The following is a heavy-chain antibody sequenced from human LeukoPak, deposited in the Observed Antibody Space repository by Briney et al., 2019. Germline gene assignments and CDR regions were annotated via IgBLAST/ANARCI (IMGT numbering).Heavy chain of an antibody. D-gene: IGHD3-22*01. Sequence: GGSLRLSCAASGFTFSSYWMSWVRQAPGKGLEWVSGISGSGGITYYAESVKGRFTISRDNSKNTLYLQMNSLRAEDTAVYYCAKDLQYYDSSGYGGLDYWGQGTLVTVSS. CDR2: ISGSGGIT. CDR3: AKDLQYYDSSGYGGLDY. V-gene: IGHV3-23*01. CDR1: GFTFSSYW. J-gene: IGHJ4*02.